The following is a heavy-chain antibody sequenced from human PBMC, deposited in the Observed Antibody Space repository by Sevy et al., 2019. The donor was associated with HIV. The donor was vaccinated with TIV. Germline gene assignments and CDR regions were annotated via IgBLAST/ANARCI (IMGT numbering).Heavy chain of an antibody. CDR1: GYTLTKLA. CDR2: FDPEDEET. Sequence: ASVKVSCKVSGYTLTKLAMHWVRQGPGKGLEWMGSFDPEDEETIYAQKFQGRVTMTEDTSTETAYMELSSLRSEDTAVYYCARSISWYASFDYWGQGTLVTVSS. J-gene: IGHJ4*02. CDR3: ARSISWYASFDY. D-gene: IGHD6-13*01. V-gene: IGHV1-24*01.